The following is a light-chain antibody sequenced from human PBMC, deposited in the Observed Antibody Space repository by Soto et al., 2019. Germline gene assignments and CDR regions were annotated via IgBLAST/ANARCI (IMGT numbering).Light chain of an antibody. CDR2: EVS. CDR3: SSYTSSSTYV. CDR1: SSDIGADDF. V-gene: IGLV2-14*01. J-gene: IGLJ1*01. Sequence: QSALTQPASVSGSPGQSITISCTGTSSDIGADDFVSWYQHHPDKTPKLMIYEVSNRPSGVSNRFSGSKSGNTASLTISGLQAEDEADYYCSSYTSSSTYVFGTGTKLTVL.